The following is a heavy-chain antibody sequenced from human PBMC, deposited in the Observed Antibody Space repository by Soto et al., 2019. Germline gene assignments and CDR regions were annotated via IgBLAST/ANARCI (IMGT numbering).Heavy chain of an antibody. J-gene: IGHJ6*02. V-gene: IGHV3-48*02. CDR1: GFTFSLYS. CDR3: ARAVTWVLDV. CDR2: ISRSSTGI. Sequence: EVQLVESGGGLVQPGGSLRLSCAASGFTFSLYSMSWVRQAPGKGLEWVSYISRSSTGIHYADSVKGRFTISRDDATNSMHLQMNSLRDGETAVYYCARAVTWVLDVWGQGTTVSISS. D-gene: IGHD3-10*01.